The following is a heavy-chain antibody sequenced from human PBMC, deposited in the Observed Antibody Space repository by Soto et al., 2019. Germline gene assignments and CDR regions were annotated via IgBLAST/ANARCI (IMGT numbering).Heavy chain of an antibody. CDR1: GFSLSTSGAG. J-gene: IGHJ3*02. Sequence: QITLKESGPTLVKPTQTLTLTCTFSGFSLSTSGAGVGWIRQPPGKALEWLALIYWDDDKRYSPSLKSRLTITKDTSKNHVVLTMTNMDPVDTATYYCAHTSTGYYDSSGYDAFDIWGQGTMVTVSS. CDR3: AHTSTGYYDSSGYDAFDI. CDR2: IYWDDDK. D-gene: IGHD3-22*01. V-gene: IGHV2-5*02.